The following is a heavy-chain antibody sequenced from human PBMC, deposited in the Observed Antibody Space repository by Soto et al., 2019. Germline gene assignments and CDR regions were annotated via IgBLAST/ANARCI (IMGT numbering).Heavy chain of an antibody. D-gene: IGHD6-19*01. CDR1: GYTFTSYY. CDR3: AGGRSRGWYKAPYFDY. V-gene: IGHV1-46*01. J-gene: IGHJ4*02. Sequence: QVQLVQSGAEVKKPGASVKVSCKASGYTFTSYYMHWVRQAPGQGLEWMGIINPSGGSTSYAQKFQGGVTVTRETSTSAVSMERSRLGSEATAVYYCAGGRSRGWYKAPYFDYWGQGTLVTVSS. CDR2: INPSGGST.